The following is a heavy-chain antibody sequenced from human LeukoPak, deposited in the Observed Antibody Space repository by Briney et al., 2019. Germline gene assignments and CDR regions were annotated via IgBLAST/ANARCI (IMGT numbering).Heavy chain of an antibody. V-gene: IGHV4-39*07. J-gene: IGHJ1*01. Sequence: SETLSLTCTVSGGSISSSSYYWGWIRQPPGKGLEWIGSIYYSGSTYYNPSLKSRVTISVDTSKNQFSLKLSSVTAADTAVYYCARDLGYGSGSRLLFDFQHWGQGTLVTVSS. D-gene: IGHD3-10*01. CDR2: IYYSGST. CDR1: GGSISSSSYY. CDR3: ARDLGYGSGSRLLFDFQH.